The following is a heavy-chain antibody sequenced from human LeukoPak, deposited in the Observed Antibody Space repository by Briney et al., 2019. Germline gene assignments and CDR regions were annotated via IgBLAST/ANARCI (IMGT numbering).Heavy chain of an antibody. V-gene: IGHV4-4*07. CDR3: AREADPAYYGYLDY. J-gene: IGHJ4*02. CDR1: GGSISSYY. Sequence: PSETLSVSCTVSGGSISSYYWSWIRQPAGKGLEWIGRIYTSGSTNYNPSLKSRVTMSVDTSKNQFSLKLSSVTAADTAVYYCAREADPAYYGYLDYWGQGTLVTVSS. CDR2: IYTSGST. D-gene: IGHD1-26*01.